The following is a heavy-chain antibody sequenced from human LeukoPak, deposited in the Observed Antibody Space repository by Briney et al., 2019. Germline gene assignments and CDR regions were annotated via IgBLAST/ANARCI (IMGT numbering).Heavy chain of an antibody. V-gene: IGHV4-59*12. CDR1: GGSISGYY. Sequence: SETLSLTCTVSGGSISGYYWTWIRQPPGKGLEWIGYIYHSGSTYYNPSLNTRVTISLDRSKNRFSLELSSVTAADTAVYYCARGVEGFDYWGQGTLVTVSS. CDR3: ARGVEGFDY. CDR2: IYHSGST. J-gene: IGHJ4*02.